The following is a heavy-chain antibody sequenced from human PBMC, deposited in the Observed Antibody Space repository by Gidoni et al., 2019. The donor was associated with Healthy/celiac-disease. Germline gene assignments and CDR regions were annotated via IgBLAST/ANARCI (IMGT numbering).Heavy chain of an antibody. CDR1: GFTFSNAW. J-gene: IGHJ4*02. Sequence: EVQLVESGGGLVKPGGSLRLSCADSGFTFSNAWMSWVRQAPGKGLEWVGRIKSKTDGGTTDYAAPVKGRFTISRDDSKNTLYLQMNSLKTEDTAVFYCTTLLHCSGGSCYSDWGQGTLVTVSS. CDR3: TTLLHCSGGSCYSD. D-gene: IGHD2-15*01. V-gene: IGHV3-15*01. CDR2: IKSKTDGGTT.